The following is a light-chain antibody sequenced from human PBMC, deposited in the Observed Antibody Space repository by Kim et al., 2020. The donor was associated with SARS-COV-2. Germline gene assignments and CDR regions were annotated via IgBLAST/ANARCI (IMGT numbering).Light chain of an antibody. J-gene: IGKJ1*01. V-gene: IGKV3-11*01. CDR2: DVS. Sequence: EIVLTQSPGTLSLSPGERATLSCSASQYVSNYLAWYQQRPGQAPRLLIYDVSDRATAIPARFSGSGSGTDFTLTISSLEPEDFAVYYCQHRRSFGQGTKVDIK. CDR3: QHRRS. CDR1: QYVSNY.